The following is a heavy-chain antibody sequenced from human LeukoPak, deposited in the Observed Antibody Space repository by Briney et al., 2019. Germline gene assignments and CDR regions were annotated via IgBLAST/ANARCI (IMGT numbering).Heavy chain of an antibody. V-gene: IGHV4-61*01. J-gene: IGHJ4*02. CDR3: ARDSWGRFDY. Sequence: SETLSLTCTVSGGSISSSSYYWSWIRQPPGKGLEWIGYIFQSGTTKYNPSLKSRVTLLSDVSKNQFSLNLTSVTAADTAVYYCARDSWGRFDYWGQGTLVAVSS. CDR2: IFQSGTT. CDR1: GGSISSSSYY. D-gene: IGHD7-27*01.